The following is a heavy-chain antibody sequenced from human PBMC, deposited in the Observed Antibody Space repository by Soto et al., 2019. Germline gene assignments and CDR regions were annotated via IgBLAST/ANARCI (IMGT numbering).Heavy chain of an antibody. Sequence: EVQLLESGGGLVQPGGSRRLSCAASGFTFSSYAMSWVRQAPGKGLEWVSAISGSGGNTYYADSVKGRFTISRDNSKNTLYLQMNSLRAEDTAVYYCAKMISGSSGSYPDWGQGTLVTVSS. CDR1: GFTFSSYA. V-gene: IGHV3-23*01. J-gene: IGHJ4*02. CDR3: AKMISGSSGSYPD. CDR2: ISGSGGNT. D-gene: IGHD3-10*01.